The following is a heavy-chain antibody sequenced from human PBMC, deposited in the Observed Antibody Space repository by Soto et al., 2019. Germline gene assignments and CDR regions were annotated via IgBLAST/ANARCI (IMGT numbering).Heavy chain of an antibody. Sequence: SLRLSCAASGFTFSSYAMSWVRQAPGKGLEWVSAISGSGGSTYYADSVKGRFTISRDNSKNTLYLQMNSLRAEDTAVYYCAKDRFGVVTSPPGWFDPWGQGTLVTVSS. V-gene: IGHV3-23*01. CDR1: GFTFSSYA. CDR2: ISGSGGST. J-gene: IGHJ5*02. CDR3: AKDRFGVVTSPPGWFDP. D-gene: IGHD3-3*01.